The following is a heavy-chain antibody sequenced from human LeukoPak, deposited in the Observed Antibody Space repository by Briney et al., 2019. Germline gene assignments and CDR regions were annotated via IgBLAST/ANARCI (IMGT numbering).Heavy chain of an antibody. CDR3: AKENYDYGDYVEITPFDY. CDR2: ISGSGGST. Sequence: GGSLRLSCAASGFTFSSYAMSWVRQAPGKGLEWVSAISGSGGSTYYADSVKGRFTISRDNSKNTLYLQMNSLRAEDTAVYYCAKENYDYGDYVEITPFDYWGQGTLVTVSS. J-gene: IGHJ4*02. D-gene: IGHD4-17*01. V-gene: IGHV3-23*01. CDR1: GFTFSSYA.